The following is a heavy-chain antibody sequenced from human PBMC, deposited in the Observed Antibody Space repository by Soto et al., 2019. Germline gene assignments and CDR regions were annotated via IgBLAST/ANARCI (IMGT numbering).Heavy chain of an antibody. D-gene: IGHD3-22*01. CDR1: GGTFSSYT. J-gene: IGHJ5*02. Sequence: GASVKVSCKASGGTFSSYTISWVRQAPGQGLEWMGRIIPILGIANYAQKFQGRVTITADKSTSTAYMELSSLRSEDTAVYYCARDPHYYDSSGYYGGDWFAPWGQGTLVTVSS. CDR2: IIPILGIA. CDR3: ARDPHYYDSSGYYGGDWFAP. V-gene: IGHV1-69*04.